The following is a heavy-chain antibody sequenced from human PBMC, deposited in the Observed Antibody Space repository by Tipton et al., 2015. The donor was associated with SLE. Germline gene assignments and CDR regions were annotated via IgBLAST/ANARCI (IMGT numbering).Heavy chain of an antibody. D-gene: IGHD3-16*01. Sequence: SLRLSCAASGFTVSSNYMSWVRQAPGKGLEWVSVIYSGGSTYYADSVKGRFTISRDDSKSIAYLQMNGLKTEDTAVYYCTRGALGGVDYWGQGTLVTVSS. CDR2: IYSGGST. V-gene: IGHV3-66*01. CDR1: GFTVSSNY. J-gene: IGHJ4*02. CDR3: TRGALGGVDY.